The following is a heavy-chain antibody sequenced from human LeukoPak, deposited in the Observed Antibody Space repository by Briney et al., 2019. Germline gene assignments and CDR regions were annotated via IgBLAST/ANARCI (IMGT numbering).Heavy chain of an antibody. CDR1: GFTFSSYG. J-gene: IGHJ4*02. V-gene: IGHV3-48*01. CDR2: INRSSSTI. D-gene: IGHD6-25*01. Sequence: GGSLRLSCAASGFTFSSYGMHWVRQAPGKGLEWVSYINRSSSTIYYADSVKGRFTISRDNAKNSLYLQMNSLRVEDTAVYYCARAPPYNSGWYSDNWGQGTLVTVSS. CDR3: ARAPPYNSGWYSDN.